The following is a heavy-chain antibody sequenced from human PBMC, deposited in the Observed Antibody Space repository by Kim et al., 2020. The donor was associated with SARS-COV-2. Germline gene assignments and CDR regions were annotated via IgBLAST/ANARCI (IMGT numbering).Heavy chain of an antibody. CDR3: ARARVELTIFGMVTHAVDV. CDR1: GYTFTGYY. CDR2: INPNSGGT. J-gene: IGHJ6*04. V-gene: IGHV1-2*06. Sequence: ASVKVSCKASGYTFTGYYMHWVRQAPGQGLEWMGRINPNSGGTNYAQKFQGRVTMTRDTSISTAYMELSRLRSDDTAVYYCARARVELTIFGMVTHAVDVWGKGTTVTVSS. D-gene: IGHD3-3*01.